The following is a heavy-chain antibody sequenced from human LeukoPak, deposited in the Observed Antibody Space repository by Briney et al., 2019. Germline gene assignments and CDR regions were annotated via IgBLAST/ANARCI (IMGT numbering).Heavy chain of an antibody. CDR2: IYYSGST. CDR1: GGSISSGDYY. D-gene: IGHD6-6*01. CDR3: AREGQYSSSSGDY. J-gene: IGHJ4*02. Sequence: SETLSLTCTVSGGSISSGDYYWSWIRQPPGKGLEWIGYIYYSGSTYYNPSLKSRVTISVDTSKNQLSLKLSSVTAADTAVYYCAREGQYSSSSGDYWGQGTLVTVSS. V-gene: IGHV4-30-4*08.